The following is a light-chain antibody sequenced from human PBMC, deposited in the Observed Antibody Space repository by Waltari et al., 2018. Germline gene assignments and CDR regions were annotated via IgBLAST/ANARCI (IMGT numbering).Light chain of an antibody. CDR2: GAS. J-gene: IGKJ4*01. CDR3: QQYSNGPLT. V-gene: IGKV3-15*01. Sequence: EIVLTQSPATLSLSPGERATLSCRASQSVGINLAWYQQKPGQAPRLLIYGASSRATGIPDRFSGSGSGTDFTLTISSLEPEDFAIYDCQQYSNGPLTFGGGTKVEIK. CDR1: QSVGIN.